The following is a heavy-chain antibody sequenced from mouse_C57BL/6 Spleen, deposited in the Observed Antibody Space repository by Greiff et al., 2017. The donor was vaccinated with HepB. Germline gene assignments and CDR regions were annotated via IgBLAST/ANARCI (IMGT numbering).Heavy chain of an antibody. CDR3: ARDTYYSNYRFAY. D-gene: IGHD2-5*01. V-gene: IGHV5-4*01. CDR1: GFTFSSYA. CDR2: ISDGGSYT. Sequence: EVKLMESGGGLVKPGGSLKLSCAASGFTFSSYAMSWVRQTPEKRLEWVATISDGGSYTYYPDNVKGRFTISRDNAKYNLYLQMSHLKSEDTAMYYCARDTYYSNYRFAYWGQGTLVTVSA. J-gene: IGHJ3*01.